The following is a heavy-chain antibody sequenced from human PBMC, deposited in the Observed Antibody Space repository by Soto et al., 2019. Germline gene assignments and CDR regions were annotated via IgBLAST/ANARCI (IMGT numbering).Heavy chain of an antibody. CDR2: TYYRSKWYN. CDR1: GDSFSSNSAA. J-gene: IGHJ6*02. CDR3: ASSLERHDHYYYYGMDV. D-gene: IGHD1-1*01. Sequence: PSQTLSLTCAISGDSFSSNSAAWNWIRQSPSRGLEWLGRTYYRSKWYNDYAVSVKSRITINPDTSKNQFSLQLNSVTPEDTAVYYCASSLERHDHYYYYGMDVWGQGTTVTVSS. V-gene: IGHV6-1*01.